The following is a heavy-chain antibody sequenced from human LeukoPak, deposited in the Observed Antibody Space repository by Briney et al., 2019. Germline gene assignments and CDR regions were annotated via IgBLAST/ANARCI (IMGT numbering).Heavy chain of an antibody. J-gene: IGHJ4*02. D-gene: IGHD3-10*01. CDR2: INPNSGGT. Sequence: GASVKVSCKASGYTFTGYYMHWVRQAPGQGLEWMGWINPNSGGTNYQGRVTMTRDTSINTAYMEMRGLTSDDTAVYYCAKSQFSFGSGATRPLFDYWGQGTQVTVSS. CDR1: GYTFTGYY. CDR3: AKSQFSFGSGATRPLFDY. V-gene: IGHV1-2*02.